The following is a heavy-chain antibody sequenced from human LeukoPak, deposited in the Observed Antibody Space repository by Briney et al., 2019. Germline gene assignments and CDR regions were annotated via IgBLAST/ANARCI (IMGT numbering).Heavy chain of an antibody. Sequence: SETLSLTCTVSGGSITSYYWSWIRQPPGKGLEWIGYIYHSGTTNYNPSLKSRVTISVDTSKTQFSLRLSSVTAADTAVYYCAQKAPYSPGYSQHWGQGTLVTVYS. CDR3: AQKAPYSPGYSQH. J-gene: IGHJ1*01. CDR1: GGSITSYY. CDR2: IYHSGTT. D-gene: IGHD2-15*01. V-gene: IGHV4-59*01.